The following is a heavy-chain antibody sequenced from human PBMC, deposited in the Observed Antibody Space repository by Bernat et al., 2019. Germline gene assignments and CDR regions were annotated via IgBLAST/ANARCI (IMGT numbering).Heavy chain of an antibody. CDR1: GFTFSSYG. J-gene: IGHJ6*02. CDR3: AKVSRLGYYYGMDV. Sequence: QVQLVESGGGVVQPGRSLRLSCAASGFTFSSYGMHWVRQAPGKGLEWVAVISYDGSNKYYADSVKGRFTISRDNSKNTLYLQMNSLRAEDTAVYYCAKVSRLGYYYGMDVWGQGTTVTVSS. V-gene: IGHV3-30*18. D-gene: IGHD6-25*01. CDR2: ISYDGSNK.